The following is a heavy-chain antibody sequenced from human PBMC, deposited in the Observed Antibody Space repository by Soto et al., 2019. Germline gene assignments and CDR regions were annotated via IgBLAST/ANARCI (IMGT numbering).Heavy chain of an antibody. CDR2: VYNSGST. D-gene: IGHD6-13*01. J-gene: IGHJ4*02. Sequence: SESLSLTCTVSGGSISSNYWTWIRQPPGKGLEWIGYVYNSGSTNYNPSLKSRVTISEDTSKSQFSLKVNSMTAADTAVYYCARYRREAVAGYTLDNWGQGILVT. CDR1: GGSISSNY. V-gene: IGHV4-59*01. CDR3: ARYRREAVAGYTLDN.